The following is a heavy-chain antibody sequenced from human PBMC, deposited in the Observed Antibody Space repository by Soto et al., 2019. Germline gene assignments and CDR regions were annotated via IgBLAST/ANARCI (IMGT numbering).Heavy chain of an antibody. D-gene: IGHD2-2*01. J-gene: IGHJ6*02. CDR1: GYTFTGYY. Sequence: VASVKVSCKASGYTFTGYYMHWVRQAPGQGLEWMGWINPNSGGTNYAQKFQGRVTMTRDTSISTAYMELSRLRSDDTAVYYCASDARGRQLPLYYYYYGMDVWGQGXTVTVYS. CDR2: INPNSGGT. V-gene: IGHV1-2*02. CDR3: ASDARGRQLPLYYYYYGMDV.